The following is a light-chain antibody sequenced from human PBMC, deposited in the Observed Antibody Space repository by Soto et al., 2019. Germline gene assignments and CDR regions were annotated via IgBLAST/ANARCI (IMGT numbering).Light chain of an antibody. J-gene: IGKJ5*01. V-gene: IGKV3-15*01. CDR2: GAS. CDR3: QQYNNWPIT. Sequence: EIVMTQSPATLSVSPGERAILSCRASQSVSINLAWYQQKPGQAPRLLSYGASTRATGIPARFSGSGSGTEFTLTISSLQSEDFAVYYCQQYNNWPITFGQGTRLEI. CDR1: QSVSIN.